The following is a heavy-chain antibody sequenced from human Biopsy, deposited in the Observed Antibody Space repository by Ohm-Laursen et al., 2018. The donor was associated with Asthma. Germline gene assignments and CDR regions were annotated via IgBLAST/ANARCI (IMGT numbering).Heavy chain of an antibody. D-gene: IGHD1-1*01. J-gene: IGHJ3*02. CDR2: ISKDASTQ. V-gene: IGHV3-30*01. Sequence: SLTLSCAASVFSFSNFAIHWVRQCLGKGLEWVGVISKDASTQDYADSVKGRFTMARDNSKNTLDLQMNSLREEDTAVYYCVRDGTDDAFDIWGQGTVVSVSS. CDR3: VRDGTDDAFDI. CDR1: VFSFSNFA.